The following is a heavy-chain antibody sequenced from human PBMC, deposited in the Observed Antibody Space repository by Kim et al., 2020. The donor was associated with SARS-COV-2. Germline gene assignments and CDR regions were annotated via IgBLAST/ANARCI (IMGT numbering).Heavy chain of an antibody. CDR1: GVSISSTYW. D-gene: IGHD3-3*01. Sequence: SETLSLTCVVSGVSISSTYWWSWVRQPPGKGLEWIGQIYHTGSSSYNPSLKSRVTISVDKSNNQFSLKLTSVTAADTAMYYCEGSSIFGVVTRDWGQGTMVTVPS. CDR3: EGSSIFGVVTRD. J-gene: IGHJ4*02. CDR2: IYHTGSS. V-gene: IGHV4-4*02.